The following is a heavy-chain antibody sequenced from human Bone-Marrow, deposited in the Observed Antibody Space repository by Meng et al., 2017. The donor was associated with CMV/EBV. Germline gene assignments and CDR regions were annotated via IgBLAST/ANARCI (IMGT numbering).Heavy chain of an antibody. D-gene: IGHD1-26*01. CDR2: IYYSGST. V-gene: IGHV4-61*01. CDR3: ARDLAYSGSYEDGMDV. J-gene: IGHJ6*02. Sequence: SETLSLTCTVSGGSVSSGSYYWSWIRQPPGKGLEWIGYIYYSGSTNYNPSLKSRVTISVDTYKNQFSLKLSSVTAADTAVYYCARDLAYSGSYEDGMDVWGQGTTVTVSS. CDR1: GGSVSSGSYY.